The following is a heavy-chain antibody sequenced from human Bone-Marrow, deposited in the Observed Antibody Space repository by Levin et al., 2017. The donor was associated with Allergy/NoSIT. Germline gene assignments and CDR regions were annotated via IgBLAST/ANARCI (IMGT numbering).Heavy chain of an antibody. CDR2: ISSDGSNE. D-gene: IGHD2-21*01. J-gene: IGHJ4*02. CDR3: ARENVTMVVKIIESYFDL. Sequence: LSLTCAASEFTFDTYTMHWVRQAPGKGLEWVAVISSDGSNEYYRASVKGRFTISRDNSKNILFLQMNSLRGEDTAVYYCARENVTMVVKIIESYFDLWGQGTLVTVSS. V-gene: IGHV3-30-3*01. CDR1: EFTFDTYT.